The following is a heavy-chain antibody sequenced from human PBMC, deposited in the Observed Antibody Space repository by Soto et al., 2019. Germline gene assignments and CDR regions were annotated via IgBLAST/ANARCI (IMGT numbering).Heavy chain of an antibody. D-gene: IGHD3-22*01. CDR1: GGSFSGYY. Sequence: SETLSLTCAVYGGSFSGYYWSWIRQPPGKGLEWIGEINHSGSTNYNPSLKSRVTISVDTSKNQFSLKLSSVTAADTAVYYCARRPYDSSGYYTYYYYGMDVWGQGTTVPVS. CDR2: INHSGST. V-gene: IGHV4-34*01. CDR3: ARRPYDSSGYYTYYYYGMDV. J-gene: IGHJ6*02.